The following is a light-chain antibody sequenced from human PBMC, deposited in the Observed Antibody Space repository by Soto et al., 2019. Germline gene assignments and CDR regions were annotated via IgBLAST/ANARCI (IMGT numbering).Light chain of an antibody. V-gene: IGKV3-20*01. CDR2: YTS. Sequence: ETEATKSAGILSLSPGERGILSCRASQSVGSYLACCLQKPGQEPRILLYYTSTRGAGSTAGFSGSRWCATYSITTINRVAPDFVALYFCQQYAGSPLTFGQGTKVDIK. CDR1: QSVGSY. J-gene: IGKJ1*01. CDR3: QQYAGSPLT.